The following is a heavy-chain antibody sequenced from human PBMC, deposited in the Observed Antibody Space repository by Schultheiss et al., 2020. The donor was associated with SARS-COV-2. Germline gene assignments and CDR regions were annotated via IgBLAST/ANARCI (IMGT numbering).Heavy chain of an antibody. CDR2: INHSGST. V-gene: IGHV4-34*01. J-gene: IGHJ6*02. CDR3: ARGRCHLGLGYYYYGMDV. D-gene: IGHD3-16*02. CDR1: GGSFSGYY. Sequence: SQTLSLTCAVYGGSFSGYYWSWIRQPPGKGLEWIGEINHSGSTNYNPSLKSRVTISVDTSKNQFSLKLSSVTAADTAVYYCARGRCHLGLGYYYYGMDVWGQGTTVTVSS.